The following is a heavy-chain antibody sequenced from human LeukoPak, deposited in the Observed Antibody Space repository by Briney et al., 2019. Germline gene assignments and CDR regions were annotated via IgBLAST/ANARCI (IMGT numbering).Heavy chain of an antibody. J-gene: IGHJ4*02. CDR2: IYYSGST. CDR3: ARDPRGSGTDY. V-gene: IGHV4-59*01. CDR1: GGSISSYY. D-gene: IGHD3-10*01. Sequence: RSSETLSLTCTVSGGSISSYYRSWIRQPPGKGLEWIGYIYYSGSTNYNPSLKSRVTISVDTSKNQFSLKLSSVTAADTAVYYCARDPRGSGTDYWGQGTLVTVSS.